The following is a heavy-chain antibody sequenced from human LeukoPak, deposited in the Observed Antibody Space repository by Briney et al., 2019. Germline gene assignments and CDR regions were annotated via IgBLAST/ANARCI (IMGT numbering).Heavy chain of an antibody. J-gene: IGHJ4*02. CDR2: ISGSGGST. D-gene: IGHD3-9*01. V-gene: IGHV3-23*01. CDR3: AKGTTYYDILTGYGYPYYFDH. CDR1: GFTFSSYA. Sequence: QPGGSLRLSCAASGFTFSSYAMSWVRQAPGKGLEWVSAISGSGGSTYYADSVKGRFTISRDNSKNTLYVQMNSLRAEDTATYYCAKGTTYYDILTGYGYPYYFDHWGQGTLVTVSS.